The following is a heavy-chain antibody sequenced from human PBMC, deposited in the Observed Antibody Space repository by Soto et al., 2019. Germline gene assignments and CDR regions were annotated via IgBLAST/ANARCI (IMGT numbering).Heavy chain of an antibody. V-gene: IGHV4-31*03. Sequence: SETFSRSCTVSGGSISSGGYYWSWIRQHPVKVLEWIGYIYYSGSTYYNPSLKSRVTISVDTSKNQFSLKLSSVTAADTAVYYCARGGTIFGVVIKVPYPFDIWGQGTMVT. CDR3: ARGGTIFGVVIKVPYPFDI. D-gene: IGHD3-3*01. J-gene: IGHJ3*02. CDR1: GGSISSGGYY. CDR2: IYYSGST.